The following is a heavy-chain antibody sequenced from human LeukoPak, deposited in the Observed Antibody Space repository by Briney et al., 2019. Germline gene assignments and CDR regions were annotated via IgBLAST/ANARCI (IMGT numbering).Heavy chain of an antibody. V-gene: IGHV3-30-3*01. CDR1: GFTFSSSA. CDR2: ISSDGSNK. D-gene: IGHD2-8*02. Sequence: QTGRSLRLSCAASGFTFSSSAMHWVRQAPGKGLEWVAVISSDGSNKYYADSVKGRFTISRDNSKNTLYLQMDSLRTEDTAVYYCAGELVQNDAFDIWGQGTMVTVSS. CDR3: AGELVQNDAFDI. J-gene: IGHJ3*02.